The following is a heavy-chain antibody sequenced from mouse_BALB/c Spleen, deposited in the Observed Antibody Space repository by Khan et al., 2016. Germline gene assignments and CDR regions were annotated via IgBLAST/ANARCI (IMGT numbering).Heavy chain of an antibody. CDR1: GYSITSDYA. CDR2: INYSGGT. CDR3: ARDYYGSSFFDY. V-gene: IGHV3-2*02. J-gene: IGHJ3*01. Sequence: VQLKESGPGLVKPSQSLSLTCTVTGYSITSDYAWNWIRQFPGDKLEWMAYINYSGGTSYNPSLKSRISITRDTSKNQFFLQLNSVPAEDTATYYCARDYYGSSFFDYWGQGTMFTVSA. D-gene: IGHD1-1*01.